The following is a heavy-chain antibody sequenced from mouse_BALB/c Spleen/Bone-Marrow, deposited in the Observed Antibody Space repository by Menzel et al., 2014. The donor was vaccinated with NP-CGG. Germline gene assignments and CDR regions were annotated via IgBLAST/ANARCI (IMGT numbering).Heavy chain of an antibody. Sequence: QVQLQQPGAELVRPGVSVKIFCKGSGYTFTDYAIHWVKQSHAKSLEWIGLISGYYCDAIYNQKFKGKATMTVDKSSSTAYMNLARLTSEDSAIYYCARSGKVRNAMDYWGQGTSVTVSS. J-gene: IGHJ4*01. CDR1: GYTFTDYA. CDR3: ARSGKVRNAMDY. D-gene: IGHD2-14*01. CDR2: ISGYYCDA. V-gene: IGHV1S137*01.